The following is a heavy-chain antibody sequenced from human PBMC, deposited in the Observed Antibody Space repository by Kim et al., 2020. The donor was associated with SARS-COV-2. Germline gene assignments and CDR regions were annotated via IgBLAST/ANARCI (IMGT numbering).Heavy chain of an antibody. D-gene: IGHD6-19*01. V-gene: IGHV3-23*01. J-gene: IGHJ4*02. CDR1: GYSISSFA. CDR3: AKDHPSDGWPTFDL. Sequence: GGSLRLSCVASGYSISSFAMSWVRQAPGKGLEWVSAITRNDGRTYYADSVRGRFTISRDSSKNTVYLQLNNVRAEDTAVYFCAKDHPSDGWPTFDLWAQGTLVTVSS. CDR2: ITRNDGRT.